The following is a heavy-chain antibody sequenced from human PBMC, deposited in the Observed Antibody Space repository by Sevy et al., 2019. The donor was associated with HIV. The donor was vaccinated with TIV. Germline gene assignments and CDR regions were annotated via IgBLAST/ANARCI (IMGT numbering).Heavy chain of an antibody. CDR1: GFTFSTHW. V-gene: IGHV3-7*03. J-gene: IGHJ4*02. CDR3: AKDVY. Sequence: GGSLRLSCAASGFTFSTHWMSWVRQAPGKGLEWVANIKENGSEKYYVDSVKGRFTISRDNAKNSLFLKMNSLRAEDTAVYYCAKDVYWGQGTLVTVSS. CDR2: IKENGSEK.